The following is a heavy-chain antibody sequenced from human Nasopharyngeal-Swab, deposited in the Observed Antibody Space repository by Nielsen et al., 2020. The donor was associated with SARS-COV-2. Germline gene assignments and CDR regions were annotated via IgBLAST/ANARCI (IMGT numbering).Heavy chain of an antibody. CDR2: ISSDRSIYT. V-gene: IGHV3-11*06. J-gene: IGHJ4*02. CDR1: GFSPSDYY. Sequence: AGSLTLSCAVSGFSPSDYYMSWIRQAPGKGLEWVAYISSDRSIYTFYADSVKGRFTISRDTAKNSLSLQTDSLRVEDTAVYFCARVEDNFGDYIDYWGQGTLVAVSS. CDR3: ARVEDNFGDYIDY. D-gene: IGHD4-17*01.